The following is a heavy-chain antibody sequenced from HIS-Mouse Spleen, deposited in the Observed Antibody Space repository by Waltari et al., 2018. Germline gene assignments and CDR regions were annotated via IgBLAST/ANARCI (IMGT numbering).Heavy chain of an antibody. CDR3: AREIPYSSSWYDWYFDL. Sequence: QLQLQESGPGLVKPSETLSLTCTVSGGSISSSRYHWGWIRAPPGKGLEWIGSIYYSGSTYYNPSLKSRVTISVDTSKNQFSLKLSSVTAADTAVYYCAREIPYSSSWYDWYFDLWGRGTLVTVSS. J-gene: IGHJ2*01. CDR1: GGSISSSRYH. V-gene: IGHV4-39*07. D-gene: IGHD6-13*01. CDR2: IYYSGST.